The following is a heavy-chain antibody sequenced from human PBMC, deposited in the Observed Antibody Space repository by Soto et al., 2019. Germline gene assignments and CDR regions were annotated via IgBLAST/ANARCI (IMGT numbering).Heavy chain of an antibody. CDR3: TTENDFWSCFDY. CDR1: SVSNAW. D-gene: IGHD3-3*01. CDR2: IKSKTDGGTT. V-gene: IGHV3-15*07. Sequence: SVSNAWMNWVRQAPGKGLERVGRIKSKTDGGTTDYAAPVKGRFTISRDDSKNTLYLQMNSLKTEDTAVYYCTTENDFWSCFDYWGQGTLVTVSS. J-gene: IGHJ4*02.